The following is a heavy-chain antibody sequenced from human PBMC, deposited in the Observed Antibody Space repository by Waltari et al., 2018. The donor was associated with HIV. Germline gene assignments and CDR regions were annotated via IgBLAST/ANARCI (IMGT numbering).Heavy chain of an antibody. J-gene: IGHJ5*02. CDR3: ARTYCSSTSCYGGANWFDP. Sequence: QVQLQESGPGLVKPSQTLSLTCTVSGGSISSGSYYWSWIRQPAGKGLEWIGRIYTSGSTNYNPSLKSRVTISVDTFKNQFSLKLSSVTAADTAVYYCARTYCSSTSCYGGANWFDPWGQGTLVTVSS. D-gene: IGHD2-2*01. V-gene: IGHV4-61*02. CDR2: IYTSGST. CDR1: GGSISSGSYY.